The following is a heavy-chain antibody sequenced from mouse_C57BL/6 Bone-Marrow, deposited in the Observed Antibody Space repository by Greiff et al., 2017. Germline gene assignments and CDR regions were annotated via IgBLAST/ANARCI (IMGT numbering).Heavy chain of an antibody. Sequence: VKLMESGAELVKPGASVKLSCKASGYTFTEYTIHWVKQRSGQGLEWIGWFYPGSGSVKYNEKFKDKVTLTADKSSSTVYMELSILTSEDSAVYFCARHEEDGYYVPFAYWGQGTLVTVSA. D-gene: IGHD2-3*01. CDR3: ARHEEDGYYVPFAY. CDR2: FYPGSGSV. V-gene: IGHV1-62-2*01. J-gene: IGHJ3*01. CDR1: GYTFTEYT.